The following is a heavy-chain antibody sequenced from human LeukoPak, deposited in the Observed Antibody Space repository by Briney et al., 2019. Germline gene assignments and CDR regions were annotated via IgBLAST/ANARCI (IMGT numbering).Heavy chain of an antibody. V-gene: IGHV1-8*01. CDR3: ARAPAAPPYLLDY. D-gene: IGHD2-2*01. CDR2: MNPNSGNT. J-gene: IGHJ4*02. CDR1: GYTFTSYD. Sequence: ASVKVSCKASGYTFTSYDINWVRQATGQGLEWMGWMNPNSGNTGYAQKFQGRVTMTRNTSISTAYMELSSLRSEDTAVYYCARAPAAPPYLLDYWGQGTLVTVSS.